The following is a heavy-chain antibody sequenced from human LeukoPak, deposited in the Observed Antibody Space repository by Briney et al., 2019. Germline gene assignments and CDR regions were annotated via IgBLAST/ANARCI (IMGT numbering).Heavy chain of an antibody. CDR3: AKDSSGIAAAAMS. CDR2: ISGSGGST. CDR1: GFTFSSYA. D-gene: IGHD6-13*01. Sequence: GGSLRLSCAASGFTFSSYAKRWVRQAPGKGLECVSAISGSGGSTYYAESVKGRFTISRDNSKNTLYLQMNSLRAEDTAVYYCAKDSSGIAAAAMSWGQGTLVTVSS. V-gene: IGHV3-23*01. J-gene: IGHJ4*02.